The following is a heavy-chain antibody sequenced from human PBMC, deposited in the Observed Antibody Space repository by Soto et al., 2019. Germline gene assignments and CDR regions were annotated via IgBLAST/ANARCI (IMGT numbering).Heavy chain of an antibody. CDR2: IDVGDGNT. V-gene: IGHV1-3*01. CDR1: GYTFSTYD. CDR3: TRGSVFDY. J-gene: IGHJ4*02. D-gene: IGHD6-19*01. Sequence: ASVKVSFKASGYTFSTYDIVWVRQAPGQRLEWMGWIDVGDGNTKYSQKFQGRVTITRDTSATTAYMELSSLRSDDTAVFYCTRGSVFDYWGQGTLVTVSS.